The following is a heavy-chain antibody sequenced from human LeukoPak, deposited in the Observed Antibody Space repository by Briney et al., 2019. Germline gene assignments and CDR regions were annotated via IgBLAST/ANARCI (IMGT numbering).Heavy chain of an antibody. CDR3: AKDYDYYDSSGSSDY. V-gene: IGHV3-43*02. Sequence: GGSLRLSCAASGFTFDGYAMHWVRQAPGKGLEWVSLISGDGGSTYYADSVKGRFTISRDNSKNSLYLQMNSLRTEDTALYYCAKDYDYYDSSGSSDYWGQGTLVTVSS. J-gene: IGHJ4*02. CDR2: ISGDGGST. D-gene: IGHD3-22*01. CDR1: GFTFDGYA.